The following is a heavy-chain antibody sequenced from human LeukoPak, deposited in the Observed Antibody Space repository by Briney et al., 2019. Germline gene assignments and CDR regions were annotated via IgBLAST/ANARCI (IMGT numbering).Heavy chain of an antibody. Sequence: GGSLRLSCAASGFTVSSNYMSGVRQAPGEGLEWVSVIYSGGSTYYADSVKGRFTISRDNSKNTLYLQMNSLRAEDTAVYYCAGTKYSSGWYAGYWGQGTLVTVSS. CDR3: AGTKYSSGWYAGY. J-gene: IGHJ4*02. CDR1: GFTVSSNY. V-gene: IGHV3-53*01. CDR2: IYSGGST. D-gene: IGHD6-19*01.